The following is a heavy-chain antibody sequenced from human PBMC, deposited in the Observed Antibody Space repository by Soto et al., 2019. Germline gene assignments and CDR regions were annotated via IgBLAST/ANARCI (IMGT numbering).Heavy chain of an antibody. D-gene: IGHD1-26*01. Sequence: QVQLVESGGGVVQPGRSLRLSCAASGFTFSSYGMHWVHQAPGKGLEWVAVISYDGSNKYYADSVKGRFTISRDNSKNTLYPQMTSLRAEDTAVYYCARSPYSVSYLSYFDYWGQGTLVTVSS. J-gene: IGHJ4*02. CDR2: ISYDGSNK. CDR3: ARSPYSVSYLSYFDY. CDR1: GFTFSSYG. V-gene: IGHV3-30*03.